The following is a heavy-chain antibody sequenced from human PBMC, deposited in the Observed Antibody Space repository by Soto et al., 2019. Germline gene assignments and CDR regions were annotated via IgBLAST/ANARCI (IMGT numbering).Heavy chain of an antibody. CDR1: GGSISSGGHY. CDR2: IYYSGST. J-gene: IGHJ4*02. D-gene: IGHD6-13*01. CDR3: ARSAAGTWVYFDY. Sequence: QVQLQESGPGLVKPSQTLSLTCTVSGGSISSGGHYWSLIRQHPGKGLEWIGYIYYSGSTYYNPSLKSRVTISVDPSKNQFSLKLSSVTAADTAVYYCARSAAGTWVYFDYWGQGTLVTVSS. V-gene: IGHV4-31*03.